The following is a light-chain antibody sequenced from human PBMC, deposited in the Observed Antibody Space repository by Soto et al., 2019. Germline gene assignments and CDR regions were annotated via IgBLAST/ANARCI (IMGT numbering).Light chain of an antibody. Sequence: EIVLTQSPGTLSLSPGERATLSCRASQSVSSNYLAWYQQKPGQAPRLLIYGASSRVTGILDRFSGSGSGTDFTLTTSRLEPEDFAVCYCQQYGSSPYTYGPGTKLEIK. J-gene: IGKJ2*01. V-gene: IGKV3-20*01. CDR1: QSVSSNY. CDR3: QQYGSSPYT. CDR2: GAS.